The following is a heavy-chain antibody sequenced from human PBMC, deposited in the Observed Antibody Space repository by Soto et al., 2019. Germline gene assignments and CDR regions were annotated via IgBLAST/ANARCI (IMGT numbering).Heavy chain of an antibody. CDR1: GFIFSGHT. CDR3: VSWLFAHFDH. V-gene: IGHV3-23*05. J-gene: IGHJ4*02. D-gene: IGHD5-12*01. CDR2: IDQSGASI. Sequence: GGSLRLACAAYGFIFSGHTMSWVRQAPGTRVELLSSIDQSGASIHYADFVKGRCTISRDNSRNTLDLQMNSLRAADTALYYCVSWLFAHFDHGGQGTPVTVSS.